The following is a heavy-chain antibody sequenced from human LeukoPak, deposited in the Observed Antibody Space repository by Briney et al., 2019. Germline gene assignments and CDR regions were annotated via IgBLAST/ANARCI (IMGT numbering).Heavy chain of an antibody. CDR1: GYTFTSYG. CDR2: ISAYNGNT. D-gene: IGHD5-18*01. V-gene: IGHV1-18*01. CDR3: ARAPRYSYGYRAGAFDI. J-gene: IGHJ3*02. Sequence: GASVKVSCKASGYTFTSYGISWVRQAPAQGREWMGWISAYNGNTNYAQKLQGRVTMTTDTSTSTAYMELRSLRSDDTAVYYCARAPRYSYGYRAGAFDIWGQGTMVTVSS.